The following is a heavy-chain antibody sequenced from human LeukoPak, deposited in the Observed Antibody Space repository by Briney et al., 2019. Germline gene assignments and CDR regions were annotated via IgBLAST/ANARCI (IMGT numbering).Heavy chain of an antibody. J-gene: IGHJ4*02. CDR2: ISAYNGNT. V-gene: IGHV1-18*01. Sequence: ASVKVSCKASGYTFSNYGISWVRQAPGQGLEWMGWISAYNGNTNYAQKLQGRVTMTTDTSMSTAYMELSRLRSDDTAVYYCARGGVYSGYDPSGIFDYWGQGTLVTVSS. D-gene: IGHD5-12*01. CDR3: ARGGVYSGYDPSGIFDY. CDR1: GYTFSNYG.